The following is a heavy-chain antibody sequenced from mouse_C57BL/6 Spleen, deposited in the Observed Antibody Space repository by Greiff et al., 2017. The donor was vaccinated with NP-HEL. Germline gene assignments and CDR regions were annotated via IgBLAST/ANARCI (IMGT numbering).Heavy chain of an antibody. CDR2: IHPNSGST. D-gene: IGHD2-5*01. CDR1: GYTFTSYW. J-gene: IGHJ3*01. Sequence: VQLQQPGAELVKPGASVKLSCKASGYTFTSYWMHWVKQRPGQGLEWIGMIHPNSGSTNYNEKFKSKAKLTVDKSSSTAYMQLSSLTSEDSAVYYCARTEAYYSNYAFAYWGQGTLVTVSA. CDR3: ARTEAYYSNYAFAY. V-gene: IGHV1-64*01.